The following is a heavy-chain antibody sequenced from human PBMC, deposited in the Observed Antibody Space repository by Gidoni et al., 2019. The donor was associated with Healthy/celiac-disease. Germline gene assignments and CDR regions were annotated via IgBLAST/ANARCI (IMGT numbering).Heavy chain of an antibody. CDR1: GYTFTGYY. Sequence: QVQLVQSGAEVKKPGASVKVSCKASGYTFTGYYMHWVRQAPGQGLEWMGWINPNSGGTNYAQKFQGRVTMTRDTSISTAYMELSRLRSDDTAVYYCARDLGYCSSTSCQYYYYGMDVWGQGTTVTVSS. D-gene: IGHD2-2*01. V-gene: IGHV1-2*02. CDR3: ARDLGYCSSTSCQYYYYGMDV. J-gene: IGHJ6*02. CDR2: INPNSGGT.